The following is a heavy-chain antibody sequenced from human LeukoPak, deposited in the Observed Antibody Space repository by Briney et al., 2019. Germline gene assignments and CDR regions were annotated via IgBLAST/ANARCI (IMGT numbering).Heavy chain of an antibody. J-gene: IGHJ3*02. CDR1: GGSFSGYY. Sequence: KPSETLSLTCAVYGGSFSGYYWSWIRQPPGKGLEWIGEINHSGSTNYNPSLKSRVTISVDTSKNQFSLKLSSVAAADTAVYYCARVGYGSGSEHAFDIWGQGTMVTVSS. CDR3: ARVGYGSGSEHAFDI. D-gene: IGHD3-10*01. V-gene: IGHV4-34*01. CDR2: INHSGST.